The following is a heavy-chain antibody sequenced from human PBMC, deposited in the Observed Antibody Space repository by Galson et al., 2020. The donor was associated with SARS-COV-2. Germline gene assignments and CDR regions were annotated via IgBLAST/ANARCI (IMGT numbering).Heavy chain of an antibody. V-gene: IGHV3-23*03. D-gene: IGHD2-15*01. CDR3: AKGGGSRIHWFDP. J-gene: IGHJ5*02. CDR2: IYSGGST. Sequence: GGSLRLSCAASGFTFSSYAMSWVRQAPGKGLEWVSGIYSGGSTYYADSVMGRFTISRDNSKNTLYLQMNSLRAEDTAVYYCAKGGGSRIHWFDPWGQGTLVTVSS. CDR1: GFTFSSYA.